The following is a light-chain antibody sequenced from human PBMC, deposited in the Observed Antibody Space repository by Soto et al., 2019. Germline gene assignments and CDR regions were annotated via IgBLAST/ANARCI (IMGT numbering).Light chain of an antibody. Sequence: DIQMTQSPSSLSASVGDRVTITCRASQSISSYLNWYQQKPGKAPKLLICAASSLQSGVPSRFSGSGSGTDFTLTISSLQPEDFATYSCQHSHSTPLTFGGGTKVDIK. CDR2: AAS. CDR1: QSISSY. V-gene: IGKV1-39*01. CDR3: QHSHSTPLT. J-gene: IGKJ4*01.